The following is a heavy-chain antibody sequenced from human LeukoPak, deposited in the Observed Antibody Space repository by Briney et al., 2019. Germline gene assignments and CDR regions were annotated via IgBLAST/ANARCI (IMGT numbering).Heavy chain of an antibody. J-gene: IGHJ5*02. CDR3: ARVHIAVVSPIGNWFDP. CDR1: GGSFSGYY. CDR2: INHSGST. V-gene: IGHV4-34*01. D-gene: IGHD2-21*01. Sequence: SESLSLTCADSGGSFSGYYWSWIRQPPGKGLEWIGEINHSGSTNYNPSLKSRVTISVDTSKNQFSLKLSSVTAADTAVYYCARVHIAVVSPIGNWFDPWGQGTLVTVSS.